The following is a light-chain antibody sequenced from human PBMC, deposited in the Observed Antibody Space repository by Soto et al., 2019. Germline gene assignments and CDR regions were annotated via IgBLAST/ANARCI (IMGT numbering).Light chain of an antibody. CDR3: QQYGGSPPT. V-gene: IGKV3-20*01. J-gene: IGKJ1*01. CDR1: QSVSSNS. CDR2: GTS. Sequence: EIVLTQSPGTLSLSPGESATLSCRASQSVSSNSLAWYRRNPGQPPSLLIYGTSTRATDIPRRFSGSGSGKYFTLTITRLAQEDFAVYFCQQYGGSPPTFGQGTKVEVK.